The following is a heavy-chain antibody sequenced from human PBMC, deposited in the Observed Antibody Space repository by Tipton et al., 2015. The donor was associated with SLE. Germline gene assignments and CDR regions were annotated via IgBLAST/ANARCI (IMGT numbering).Heavy chain of an antibody. CDR3: ATYRKADVSGYFDY. Sequence: LRLSCTVSGGSINSYDWSWIRQPPGKGLEWIGYIFYPGTTNYNPSLKSRVTISVDTSKNEFSLNLTSVTAADTAVYYCATYRKADVSGYFDYWGQGTLVTVSS. CDR1: GGSINSYD. CDR2: IFYPGTT. D-gene: IGHD3-3*01. J-gene: IGHJ4*02. V-gene: IGHV4-59*01.